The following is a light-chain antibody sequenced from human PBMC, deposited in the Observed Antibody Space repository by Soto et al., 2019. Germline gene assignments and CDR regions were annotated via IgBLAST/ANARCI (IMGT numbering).Light chain of an antibody. CDR2: DAS. Sequence: DIQMTQSPSSLSASVEDRVIITCRASQIISNHLNWYQQKPGKAPKVLIFDASSLKTGVPSRFSGSGSGTEFTLTISNLQPDDFATYYCQQYDSYSSGPFGQGTKVDIK. V-gene: IGKV1-5*01. CDR1: QIISNH. J-gene: IGKJ1*01. CDR3: QQYDSYSSGP.